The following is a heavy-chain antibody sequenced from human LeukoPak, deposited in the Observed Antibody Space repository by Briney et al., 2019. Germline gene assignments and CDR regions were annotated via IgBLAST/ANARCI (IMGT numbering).Heavy chain of an antibody. J-gene: IGHJ4*02. V-gene: IGHV1-18*01. CDR1: AYTFTSYG. Sequence: ASVKVSCKASAYTFTSYGISWVRQAPGQGLEWMGWISAYNGNTNYAQKLQGRVTMTTDTSTSTAYMELRCLRSDDTAVYYCARAIDSYGYSGFDYLGQGTLVTVSS. D-gene: IGHD5-18*01. CDR3: ARAIDSYGYSGFDY. CDR2: ISAYNGNT.